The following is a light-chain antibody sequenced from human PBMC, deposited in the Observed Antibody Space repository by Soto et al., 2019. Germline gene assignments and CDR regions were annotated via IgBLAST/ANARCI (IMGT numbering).Light chain of an antibody. CDR1: QSVNRDY. V-gene: IGKV3-20*01. J-gene: IGKJ2*01. CDR3: HQYGSSTRT. CDR2: GAS. Sequence: IVVTQAPGALSLSPGARATLSCRASQSVNRDYLAWFQHQPGQAPRLLIYGASRRAIDVPDRFSGSGSGTDFTLTISSLEPDDFAPYYCHQYGSSTRTFGQGTKVDIK.